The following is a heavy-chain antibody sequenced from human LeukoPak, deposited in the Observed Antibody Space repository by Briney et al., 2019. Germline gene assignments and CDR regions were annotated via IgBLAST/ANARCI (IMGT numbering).Heavy chain of an antibody. V-gene: IGHV4-39*01. Sequence: SETLSLTCTVSGGSINGNDYYWGWIRQPPGKGLEWIGSIYDSGSTYYNPSLKSRITISVDTSKNQFFLRLSSVTAADTAMYYCARTNYYFYYMDVWGRGTTVTASS. CDR2: IYDSGST. CDR3: ARTNYYFYYMDV. J-gene: IGHJ6*03. CDR1: GGSINGNDYY. D-gene: IGHD2-8*01.